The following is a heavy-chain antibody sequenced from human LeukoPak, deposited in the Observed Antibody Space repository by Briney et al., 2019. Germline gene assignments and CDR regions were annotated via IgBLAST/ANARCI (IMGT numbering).Heavy chain of an antibody. J-gene: IGHJ4*02. V-gene: IGHV4-34*01. CDR3: ARSSGWYQIYYFDS. CDR2: IYHSGST. Sequence: SETLSLTCAVYGGSFSGYYWSWIRQPPGKGLEWIGYIYHSGSTNYDPSLKSRVTISVDTSKNQFSLKLSSVTAADTAVYYCARSSGWYQIYYFDSWGQGTLVTVSS. D-gene: IGHD6-19*01. CDR1: GGSFSGYY.